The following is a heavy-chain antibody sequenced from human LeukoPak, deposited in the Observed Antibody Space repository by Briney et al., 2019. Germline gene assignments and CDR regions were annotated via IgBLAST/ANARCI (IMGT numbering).Heavy chain of an antibody. CDR2: ISGSGGST. D-gene: IGHD2-8*01. CDR1: GFTFSSYA. Sequence: PGGSLRLSCAASGFTFSSYAMSWVRQAPGKGLEWVSAISGSGGSTYYADSVKGRFTISRDNSKNTLYLQMNSLRAEDTAVYYCAKDLRGGATNCTNGVCPSPGAFDIWGQGTMVTVSS. V-gene: IGHV3-23*01. CDR3: AKDLRGGATNCTNGVCPSPGAFDI. J-gene: IGHJ3*02.